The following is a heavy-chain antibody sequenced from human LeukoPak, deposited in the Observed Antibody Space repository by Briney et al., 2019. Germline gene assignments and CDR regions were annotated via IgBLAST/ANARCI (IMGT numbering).Heavy chain of an antibody. D-gene: IGHD4-17*01. J-gene: IGHJ3*02. Sequence: GGSLRLSCAASGFPFSSYSMNWVRQAPGKGLEWVSSISSDSAYIYYADSVKGRFTISRDNSKNTLHLQMNSLRPEDTAMYYCERGVRYGHDAFDIWGQGTVVIVFS. CDR2: ISSDSAYI. V-gene: IGHV3-21*01. CDR3: ERGVRYGHDAFDI. CDR1: GFPFSSYS.